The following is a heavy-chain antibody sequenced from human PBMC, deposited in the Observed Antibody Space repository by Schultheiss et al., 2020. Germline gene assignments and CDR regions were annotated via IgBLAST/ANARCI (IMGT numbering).Heavy chain of an antibody. J-gene: IGHJ6*02. CDR2: ISSGSFST. Sequence: GESLKISCAASGFTFSSYAMTWVRQAPGKGLEWVSGISSGSFSTYYAGSVKGRFTISRDNSNNTLYLQMNSLRAEDTAVYYCAKYGMHCSSTNCYNYYYGMDVWGQGTTVTVSS. V-gene: IGHV3-23*01. D-gene: IGHD2-2*02. CDR1: GFTFSSYA. CDR3: AKYGMHCSSTNCYNYYYGMDV.